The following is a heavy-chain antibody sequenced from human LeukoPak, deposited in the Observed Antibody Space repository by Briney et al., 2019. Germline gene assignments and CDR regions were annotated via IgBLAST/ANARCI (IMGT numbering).Heavy chain of an antibody. CDR2: ISSSSSYI. V-gene: IGHV3-21*01. J-gene: IGHJ4*02. D-gene: IGHD3-22*01. CDR1: GFTFSSYS. Sequence: GGSLRLSCAASGFTFSSYSMNWVRQAPGKGLEWVSSISSSSSYIYYADSVKGRFTISRDNAKNSLYLQMNSLRAEDTAVYYCARDRRGYYDSSGASANYWGQGTLVTVSS. CDR3: ARDRRGYYDSSGASANY.